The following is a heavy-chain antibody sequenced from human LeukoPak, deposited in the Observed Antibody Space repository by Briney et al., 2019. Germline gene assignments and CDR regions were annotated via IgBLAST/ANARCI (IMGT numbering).Heavy chain of an antibody. CDR3: AKRGPGSPESGKYYFDY. CDR1: GFTFSSYG. CDR2: ISGSAART. Sequence: GGSLRLSCAASGFTFSSYGMTWVRQAPGRGLEWVSAISGSAARTFYADSVKGRFTISRDNSKNTLSLQMNSLRAEDTAVYYCAKRGPGSPESGKYYFDYWGQGTLVTVSS. D-gene: IGHD3-10*01. J-gene: IGHJ4*02. V-gene: IGHV3-23*01.